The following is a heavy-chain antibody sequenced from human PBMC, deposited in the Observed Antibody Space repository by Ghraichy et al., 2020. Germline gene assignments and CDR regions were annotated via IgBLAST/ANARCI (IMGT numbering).Heavy chain of an antibody. CDR3: ARHISAAFDI. V-gene: IGHV4-34*01. J-gene: IGHJ3*02. CDR2: IHHSGNT. D-gene: IGHD1-14*01. CDR1: GGSLSGY. Sequence: ETLSLTCAVSGGSLSGYWSWIRQSPGEGLEWIGEIHHSGNTIYNPSLKSRVTISIDTSKNQFSLKLNSVTAADTAVYHCARHISAAFDIWGQGTVVTVSS.